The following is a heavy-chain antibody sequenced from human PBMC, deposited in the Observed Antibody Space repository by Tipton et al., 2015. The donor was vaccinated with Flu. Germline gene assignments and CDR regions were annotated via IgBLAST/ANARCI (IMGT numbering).Heavy chain of an antibody. CDR1: GGSISSGGYY. D-gene: IGHD3-10*01. CDR3: ARDDGDYGLGSYHYYYGMDV. Sequence: TLSLTCTVSGGSISSGGYYWSWIRQHPGKGLEWIGRVYTSGSTNYNPSLRSRVTISVDTSKNQFSLKLSSVTAADTAVYYCARDDGDYGLGSYHYYYGMDVWGQGTTVTVSS. CDR2: VYTSGST. V-gene: IGHV4-61*02. J-gene: IGHJ6*02.